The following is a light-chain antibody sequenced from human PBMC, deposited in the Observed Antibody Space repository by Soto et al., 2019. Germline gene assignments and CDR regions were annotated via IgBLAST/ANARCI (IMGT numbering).Light chain of an antibody. CDR3: QQFGSSPRA. V-gene: IGKV3-20*01. Sequence: ESVLTQSPGTLSLSPGERATLSCRASQSVTSSYLAWYQQKPGQAPRLLIYGASSRATGIPDRFSGSGSGTDFTLTISRLEPEDFPMYYCQQFGSSPRAFGQGTKVEIK. CDR2: GAS. J-gene: IGKJ1*01. CDR1: QSVTSSY.